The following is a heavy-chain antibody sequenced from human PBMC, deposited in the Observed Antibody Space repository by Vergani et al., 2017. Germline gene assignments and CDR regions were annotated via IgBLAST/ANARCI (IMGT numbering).Heavy chain of an antibody. Sequence: QVRLVGSGGGVVRPGGSLRLSCAASGFSFSSYGMHWVRQPPGKGPEWVAFVRYDGSNSYYGDSVKGRFTISRDNSKGTVYLQMNSLRPDDTAVYFCANEHNTDYRAFDSWAQGILVTVSS. CDR1: GFSFSSYG. J-gene: IGHJ4*02. CDR2: VRYDGSNS. D-gene: IGHD3-16*02. V-gene: IGHV3-30*02. CDR3: ANEHNTDYRAFDS.